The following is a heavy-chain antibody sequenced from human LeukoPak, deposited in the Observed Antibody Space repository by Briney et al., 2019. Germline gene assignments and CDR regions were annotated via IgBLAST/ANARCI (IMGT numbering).Heavy chain of an antibody. CDR2: ISSNGGST. V-gene: IGHV3-64*01. CDR1: GFTFSSNA. J-gene: IGHJ4*02. CDR3: ARAGIAARPVDY. D-gene: IGHD6-6*01. Sequence: GGSLRLSCAASGFTFSSNAMCWVRQAPGKGLEYVSAISSNGGSTYYANSVKGRFTISRYNSKNTLYLQMGSLRDEDMAVYYCARAGIAARPVDYWGQGTLVTVSS.